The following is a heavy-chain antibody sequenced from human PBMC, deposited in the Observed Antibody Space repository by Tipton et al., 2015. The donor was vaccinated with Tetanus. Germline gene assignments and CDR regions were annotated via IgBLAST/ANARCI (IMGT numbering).Heavy chain of an antibody. Sequence: TLSLTCTVSGGSISSGGYYWSWIRQHPGKGLEWIGYIYYSGSTYYNPSLKSRVTISVDTSKNQFSLKLSSVTAADTAVYYCAREDEWFGEPPRDYYYYGMDVWGQGTTVTVSS. CDR3: AREDEWFGEPPRDYYYYGMDV. D-gene: IGHD3-10*01. CDR2: IYYSGST. CDR1: GGSISSGGYY. J-gene: IGHJ6*02. V-gene: IGHV4-31*03.